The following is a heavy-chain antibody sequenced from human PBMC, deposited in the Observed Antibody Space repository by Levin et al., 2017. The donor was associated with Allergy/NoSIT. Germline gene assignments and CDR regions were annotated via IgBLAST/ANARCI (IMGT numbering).Heavy chain of an antibody. D-gene: IGHD3-3*01. CDR1: GFTFSNAW. CDR2: IKSKSDGGTT. V-gene: IGHV3-15*01. CDR3: TTPGSGYRPYSYYGMDV. J-gene: IGHJ6*02. Sequence: GGSLRLSCAASGFTFSNAWMSWVRQAPGKGLEWVGRIKSKSDGGTTDYAAPVKGRFTISRDDSKNTLYLQMNSLKTEDTAVYYCTTPGSGYRPYSYYGMDVWGQGTTVTVSS.